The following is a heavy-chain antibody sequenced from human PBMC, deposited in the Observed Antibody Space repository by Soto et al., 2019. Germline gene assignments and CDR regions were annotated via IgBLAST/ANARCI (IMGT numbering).Heavy chain of an antibody. V-gene: IGHV3-23*01. J-gene: IGHJ5*01. Sequence: ELQLLESGGGLAQPGGSLRLSCAASGFTFSSYGMNWVRQAPGKGLEWVSALSGSGDTTYYADSVRGRFSISRDNSKNTLYLQMNSLRADDTAVYYCARGTATDGLDSWGQGTLVTVSS. D-gene: IGHD2-21*02. CDR2: LSGSGDTT. CDR3: ARGTATDGLDS. CDR1: GFTFSSYG.